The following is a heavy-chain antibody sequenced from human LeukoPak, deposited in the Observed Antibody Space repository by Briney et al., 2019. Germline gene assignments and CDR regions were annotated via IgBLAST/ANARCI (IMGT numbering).Heavy chain of an antibody. V-gene: IGHV1-69*06. D-gene: IGHD2-2*01. CDR1: GGTFSSYA. CDR2: IIPIFGTA. J-gene: IGHJ6*04. Sequence: GASVKVSCKASGGTFSSYAISWMRQAPGQGLEWMGGIIPIFGTANYAQKFQGRVTITADKSTSTAYMELSSLRSEDTAVYYCARWPIVVVPAASVGVYYYYGMDVWGKGTTVTVSS. CDR3: ARWPIVVVPAASVGVYYYYGMDV.